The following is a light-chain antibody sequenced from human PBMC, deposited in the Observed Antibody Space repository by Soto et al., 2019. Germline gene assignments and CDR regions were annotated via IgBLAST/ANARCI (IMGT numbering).Light chain of an antibody. CDR1: QSVSSN. CDR2: GAS. CDR3: QQYNKWPPT. J-gene: IGKJ1*01. V-gene: IGKV3-15*01. Sequence: ETVMTQSPATLSVSPGERATLSCRASQSVSSNLAWFQQKPGQAPRLLIYGASTRDTGISARFSGSGSGTEFTLTISSLQSGDFAVYHCQQYNKWPPTFGQGTKVDVK.